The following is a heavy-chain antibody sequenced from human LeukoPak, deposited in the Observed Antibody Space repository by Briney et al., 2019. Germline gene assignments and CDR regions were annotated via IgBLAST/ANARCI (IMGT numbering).Heavy chain of an antibody. Sequence: GSLRLSCEASGYTFKGYGLTWVRQAPGKGLEWVSGISGSGGSGGRTYYADSVKGRFTISRDNSKNILYLQMNSLRAEDTALYYCAKAPGPGNYYGTSGYYYFDYWGQGTLVTVSS. J-gene: IGHJ4*02. CDR1: GYTFKGYG. CDR2: ISGSGGSGGRT. V-gene: IGHV3-23*01. CDR3: AKAPGPGNYYGTSGYYYFDY. D-gene: IGHD3-22*01.